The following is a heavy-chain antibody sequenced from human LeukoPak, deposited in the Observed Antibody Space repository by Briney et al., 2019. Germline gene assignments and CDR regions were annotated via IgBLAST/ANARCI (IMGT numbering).Heavy chain of an antibody. J-gene: IGHJ3*02. D-gene: IGHD3-22*01. Sequence: ASVKVSCKASGYTFTSYSMHWVRQAPGQGLEWMGIINPSGGSTSYAQKFQGRVTMTRDTSTSTVYMELSSLRSEDTAVYYCARDYYDSSGYYYDDAFDIWGQGTMVTVSS. CDR3: ARDYYDSSGYYYDDAFDI. CDR2: INPSGGST. CDR1: GYTFTSYS. V-gene: IGHV1-46*01.